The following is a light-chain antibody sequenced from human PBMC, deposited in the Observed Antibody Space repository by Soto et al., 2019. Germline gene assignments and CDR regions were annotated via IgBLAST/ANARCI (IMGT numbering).Light chain of an antibody. V-gene: IGKV1-8*01. J-gene: IGKJ1*01. CDR1: QDISND. CDR3: QQVFSYPWT. Sequence: AIRMTQSPSSLSASTGDRVTITCRASQDISNDLAWYQQKPGKAPKLLIYTASTLESGVPARFSGSGSGTDFTLTISGLQSEDFATYYCQQVFSYPWTFGQGTKVEIK. CDR2: TAS.